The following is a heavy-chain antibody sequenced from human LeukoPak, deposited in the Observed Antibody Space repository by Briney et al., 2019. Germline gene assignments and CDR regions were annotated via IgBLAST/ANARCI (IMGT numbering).Heavy chain of an antibody. CDR2: IYYSGST. D-gene: IGHD6-19*01. CDR1: GGSFSGYY. J-gene: IGHJ4*02. V-gene: IGHV4-59*08. Sequence: RPSETLSLTCAVYGGSFSGYYWSWIRQPPGKGLEWIGYIYYSGSTNYNPSLKSRVTISVDTSKNQFSLKLSSVTAADTAVYYCARRKAYSSGYDYWGQGTLVTVSS. CDR3: ARRKAYSSGYDY.